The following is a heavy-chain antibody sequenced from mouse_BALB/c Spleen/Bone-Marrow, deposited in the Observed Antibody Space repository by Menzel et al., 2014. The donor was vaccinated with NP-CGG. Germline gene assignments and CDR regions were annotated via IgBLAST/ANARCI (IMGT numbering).Heavy chain of an antibody. J-gene: IGHJ4*01. CDR1: GFSLTRYG. D-gene: IGHD2-1*01. CDR2: IWSDGST. CDR3: ARNGNFFAMDS. V-gene: IGHV2-6-1*01. Sequence: QVQLQQSGPGLVAPSQSLSITCTISGFSLTRYGVHWVRQPPGKGLEWLVVIWSDGSTTYNSALKSRLSITKDNSKSQVFLKMNSLQTDDTAMYYCARNGNFFAMDSWGQGTSVTVPS.